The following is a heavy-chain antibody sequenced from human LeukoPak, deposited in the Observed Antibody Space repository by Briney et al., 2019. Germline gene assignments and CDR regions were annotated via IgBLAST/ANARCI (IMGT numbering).Heavy chain of an antibody. V-gene: IGHV1-2*04. Sequence: ASVKVSCKASGYTFTGYYMHWVRQAPGQGLEWMGWINPNSGGTNYAQKFQGWVTMTRDTSISTAYMELSRLRSDDTAVYYCARVRDGYTLGGFDYWGQGTLVTVSS. J-gene: IGHJ4*02. D-gene: IGHD5-24*01. CDR1: GYTFTGYY. CDR2: INPNSGGT. CDR3: ARVRDGYTLGGFDY.